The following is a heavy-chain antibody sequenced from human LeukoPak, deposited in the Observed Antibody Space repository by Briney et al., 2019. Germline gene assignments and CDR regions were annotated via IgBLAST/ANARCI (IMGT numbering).Heavy chain of an antibody. CDR2: IYYSGST. D-gene: IGHD3-10*01. V-gene: IGHV4-59*01. CDR1: GGSISSYY. CDR3: ARVLSGKWFGGNWFDP. J-gene: IGHJ5*02. Sequence: SETLPLTCTVSGGSISSYYWSWIRQPPGKGLEWIGYIYYSGSTNYNPSLKSRVTISVDTSKNQFSLKLSSVTAADTAVYYCARVLSGKWFGGNWFDPWGQGTLVTVSS.